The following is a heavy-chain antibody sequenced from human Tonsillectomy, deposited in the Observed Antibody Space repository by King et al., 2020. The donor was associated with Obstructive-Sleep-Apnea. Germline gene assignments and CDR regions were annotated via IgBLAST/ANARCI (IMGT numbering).Heavy chain of an antibody. CDR3: AKVLIVAGTRGVYDAFDI. CDR1: GGSISSYH. CDR2: TYNSGST. J-gene: IGHJ3*02. Sequence: VQLQESGPGLVKPSETLSLTCTVSGGSISSYHWSWIRQPPGKGLEWIGYTYNSGSTNDNRSLKSRVTMSVDTSKNQFSLKLSSVTAADTAVYYCAKVLIVAGTRGVYDAFDIWGQGTMVTVSS. D-gene: IGHD6-19*01. V-gene: IGHV4-59*01.